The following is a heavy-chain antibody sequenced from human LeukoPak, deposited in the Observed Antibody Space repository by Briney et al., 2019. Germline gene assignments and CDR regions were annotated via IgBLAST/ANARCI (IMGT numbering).Heavy chain of an antibody. J-gene: IGHJ3*02. V-gene: IGHV3-23*01. CDR2: ISGSGGST. D-gene: IGHD6-19*01. Sequence: GSLRLSCAASGFAFSSYAMSWVRQAPGKGLEWVSAISGSGGSTYYADSVKGRFTISRDNSKNTLYLQMNSLRAEDTAVYYCAKREEGIAVAGNHAFDIWGQGTMVTVSS. CDR3: AKREEGIAVAGNHAFDI. CDR1: GFAFSSYA.